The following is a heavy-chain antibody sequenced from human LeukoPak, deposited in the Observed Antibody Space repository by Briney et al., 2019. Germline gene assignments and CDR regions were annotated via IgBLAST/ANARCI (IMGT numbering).Heavy chain of an antibody. CDR3: ARGGYSGSYYGSDY. CDR1: GGSFSGYY. V-gene: IGHV4-34*01. J-gene: IGHJ4*02. CDR2: INHSGST. D-gene: IGHD1-26*01. Sequence: KPSETLSPTCAVYGGSFSGYYWSWIRQPPGKGLEWIGEINHSGSTNYNPSLKSRVTISVDTSKNQFSLKLSSVTAADTAVYYCARGGYSGSYYGSDYWGQGTLVTVSS.